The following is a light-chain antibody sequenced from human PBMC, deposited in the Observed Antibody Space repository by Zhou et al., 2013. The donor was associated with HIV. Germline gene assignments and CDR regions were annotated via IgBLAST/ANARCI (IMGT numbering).Light chain of an antibody. CDR1: QSVGSNY. J-gene: IGKJ2*01. CDR2: GAS. Sequence: EIVLTQSPGTLSLSPGERATLSCRASQSVGSNYLAWYQQRPGQAPRLLIYGASSRATGIPDRFSGSGSGTDFTLTISRLEPEDFAVYYCQQYGRSLYTFGQGTKLEIK. V-gene: IGKV3-20*01. CDR3: QQYGRSLYT.